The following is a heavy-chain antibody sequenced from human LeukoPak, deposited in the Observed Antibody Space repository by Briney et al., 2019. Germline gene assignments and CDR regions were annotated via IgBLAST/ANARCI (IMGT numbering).Heavy chain of an antibody. Sequence: PAAPLPLPCTLSGVSISRYYWSGIRPPPERVRGGIEYIDYSGSINNNPSLKSRVTISIDTSKNQLSLKLRSVTAADTAVYDCARYSGSYPGFDCWGQGTLVTVSS. CDR3: ARYSGSYPGFDC. J-gene: IGHJ4*02. CDR1: GVSISRYY. V-gene: IGHV4-59*08. CDR2: IDYSGSI. D-gene: IGHD1-26*01.